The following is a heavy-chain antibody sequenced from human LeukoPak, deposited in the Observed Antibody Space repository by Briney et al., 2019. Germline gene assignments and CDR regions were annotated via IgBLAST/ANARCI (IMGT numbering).Heavy chain of an antibody. Sequence: SETLSLTCTVSGGSISSSSYYWGWIRQPPGKGLEWIGSIYYSGSTYYNPSLKSRVTISVDTSKNQFSLKLSSVTAADTAVYYCARVYYSNSYDYWYFDLWGRGTLVTVSS. V-gene: IGHV4-39*07. CDR2: IYYSGST. D-gene: IGHD6-13*01. J-gene: IGHJ2*01. CDR1: GGSISSSSYY. CDR3: ARVYYSNSYDYWYFDL.